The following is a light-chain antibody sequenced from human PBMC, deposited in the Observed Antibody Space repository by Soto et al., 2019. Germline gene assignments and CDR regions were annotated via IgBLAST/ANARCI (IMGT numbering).Light chain of an antibody. CDR2: SAS. Sequence: EIVMTQSPATLSVSLGERATLSCRASQSVNTNLAWYQQKPGQAPRLLIYSASTRATGFPARFSGSGSGTEFTLTISSLQSEDIAVYYCQQYNNWPPYTFCQGTKLEIK. CDR1: QSVNTN. V-gene: IGKV3-15*01. J-gene: IGKJ2*01. CDR3: QQYNNWPPYT.